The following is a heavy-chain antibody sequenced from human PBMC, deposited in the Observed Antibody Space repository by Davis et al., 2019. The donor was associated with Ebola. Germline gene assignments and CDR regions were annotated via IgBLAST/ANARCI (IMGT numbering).Heavy chain of an antibody. D-gene: IGHD5-12*01. J-gene: IGHJ4*02. CDR2: TYYSSKWYT. CDR1: GDSASGSSGA. CDR3: ARGWLRSAFDQ. Sequence: HSQTLSLTCAISGDSASGSSGAWNWIRQSPSRGLEWLGRTYYSSKWYTDSTLSVKSRITISADTAKNQLSLHLDSVTPEDTAVYYCARGWLRSAFDQWGQGTLVTVSS. V-gene: IGHV6-1*01.